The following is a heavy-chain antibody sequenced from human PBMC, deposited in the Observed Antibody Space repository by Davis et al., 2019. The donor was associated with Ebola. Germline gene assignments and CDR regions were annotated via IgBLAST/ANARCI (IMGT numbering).Heavy chain of an antibody. Sequence: PGGSLRLSCAASGFSFDDYTMHWVRQAPGKGLEWVSLISWDGGSTYYADSVKGRFTISRDNSKNSLYLQMNSLRTEDTALYYCAKGAVTGYYFDYWGQGTLVTVSS. CDR2: ISWDGGST. D-gene: IGHD2-21*02. V-gene: IGHV3-43*01. CDR3: AKGAVTGYYFDY. J-gene: IGHJ4*02. CDR1: GFSFDDYT.